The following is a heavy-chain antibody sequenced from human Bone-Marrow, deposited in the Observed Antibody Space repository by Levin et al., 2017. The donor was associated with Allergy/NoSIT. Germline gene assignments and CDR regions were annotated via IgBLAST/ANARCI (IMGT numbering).Heavy chain of an antibody. CDR2: INYRWST. J-gene: IGHJ6*02. CDR1: GGSVSSGTYY. CDR3: ARNRIVVAGGNDYYYGMDV. Sequence: SQTLSLTCTVSGGSVSSGTYYWSWIRQPPGKGLEWIGYINYRWSTKYNPSLKSRVTISVDTSKNEFSLKLSSVTAADTAVYYCARNRIVVAGGNDYYYGMDVWGQGTTVTVSS. V-gene: IGHV4-61*01. D-gene: IGHD6-19*01.